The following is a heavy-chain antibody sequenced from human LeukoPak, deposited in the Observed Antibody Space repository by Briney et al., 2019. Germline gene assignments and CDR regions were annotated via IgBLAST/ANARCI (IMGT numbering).Heavy chain of an antibody. CDR2: ISNSGSTI. CDR1: GFTFSDYY. D-gene: IGHD6-13*01. Sequence: KPGGSLRLSCAASGFTFSDYYMSWIRQAPGKGLEWVSYISNSGSTIYYADSVKGRFFISRDNAKNTLYLQMNSLRAEDTAVYYCARSAAAGFSYYSYYLDVWGKGTTVTIFS. J-gene: IGHJ6*03. V-gene: IGHV3-11*04. CDR3: ARSAAAGFSYYSYYLDV.